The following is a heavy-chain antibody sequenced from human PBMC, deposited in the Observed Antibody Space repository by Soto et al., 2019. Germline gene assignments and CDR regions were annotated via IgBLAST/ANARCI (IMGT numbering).Heavy chain of an antibody. V-gene: IGHV1-45*02. J-gene: IGHJ4*02. CDR2: ITPFNGNT. CDR3: AIDRYSGSYSMYYFDY. D-gene: IGHD1-26*01. CDR1: GGTFSSYA. Sequence: ASVKVSCKASGGTFSSYAISWVRQAPGQGLEWMGWITPFNGNTNYAQKFQDRVTITRDRSMSTAYMELSSLRSEGTAMYYCAIDRYSGSYSMYYFDYWGQGTLVTVSS.